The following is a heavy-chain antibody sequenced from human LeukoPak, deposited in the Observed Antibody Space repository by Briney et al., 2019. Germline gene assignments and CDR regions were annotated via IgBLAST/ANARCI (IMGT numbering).Heavy chain of an antibody. V-gene: IGHV3-23*01. J-gene: IGHJ4*02. CDR2: MSGSGGSP. D-gene: IGHD6-13*01. Sequence: GGSLRLSSAASGFTFSSYAMSWVRQAPGKGLEWVSAMSGSGGSPYYADSVKGRVTISRDNSKKTLLLQMNSLRAENTAVYYCAKARGSSWRQGDYWGQGTLVTVSS. CDR3: AKARGSSWRQGDY. CDR1: GFTFSSYA.